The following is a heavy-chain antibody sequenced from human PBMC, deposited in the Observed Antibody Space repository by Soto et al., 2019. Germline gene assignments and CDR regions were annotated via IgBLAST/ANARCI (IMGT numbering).Heavy chain of an antibody. D-gene: IGHD1-1*01. CDR1: GFTFSGYW. J-gene: IGHJ4*02. Sequence: GGSLRLSCAASGFTFSGYWMHWVRQAPGKGLVWVSRIDGDGSRTNYADSVKGRFTISRDNAKNTLYLQMNSLRAEDTAVYYCARELASYNDYWGQATLVTVSS. CDR2: IDGDGSRT. CDR3: ARELASYNDY. V-gene: IGHV3-74*01.